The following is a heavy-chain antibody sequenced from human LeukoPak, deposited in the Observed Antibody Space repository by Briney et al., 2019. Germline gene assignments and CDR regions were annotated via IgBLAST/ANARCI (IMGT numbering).Heavy chain of an antibody. CDR3: PKEGEEGDIVVVPAAIGYFQH. V-gene: IGHV3-30*02. J-gene: IGHJ1*01. D-gene: IGHD2-2*01. Sequence: PGGSLRLSCAASGFTFSSYGMHWVRQAPGKGLEWVAFIRYDGSNKYYADSVKGRFTISRDNSKNTLYLQMNSLRAEDTAVYYCPKEGEEGDIVVVPAAIGYFQHWGQGTLVTVSS. CDR1: GFTFSSYG. CDR2: IRYDGSNK.